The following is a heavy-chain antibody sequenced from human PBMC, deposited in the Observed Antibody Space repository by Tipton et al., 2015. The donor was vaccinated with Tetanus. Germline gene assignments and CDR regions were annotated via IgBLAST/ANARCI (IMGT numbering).Heavy chain of an antibody. CDR1: GGSLNTFY. CDR2: VYSSGST. CDR3: ARDFRERSGTYYSYYYTMDV. J-gene: IGHJ6*02. D-gene: IGHD1-26*01. V-gene: IGHV4-4*07. Sequence: TLSLTCTVSGGSLNTFYWNWIRQPAGKGLEWIGRVYSSGSTNYNPSLKSRVTMSIDASKNQFSLELTSVTAADTAGYYCARDFRERSGTYYSYYYTMDVWGQGTTVTVSS.